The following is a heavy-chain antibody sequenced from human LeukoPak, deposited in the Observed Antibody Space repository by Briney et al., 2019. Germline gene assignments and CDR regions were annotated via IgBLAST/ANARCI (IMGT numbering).Heavy chain of an antibody. J-gene: IGHJ4*02. CDR3: ARVAGTFYGEAYFDY. Sequence: SETLSLTCAVSGDSISGSNWWGWVRQPPGKGLEWIGEIYHSGSANYNPSLKSRVTISVDKSKNQFSLKLSSVTAADTAVYYCARVAGTFYGEAYFDYWGQGTLVTVSS. D-gene: IGHD3-10*01. V-gene: IGHV4-4*02. CDR2: IYHSGSA. CDR1: GDSISGSNW.